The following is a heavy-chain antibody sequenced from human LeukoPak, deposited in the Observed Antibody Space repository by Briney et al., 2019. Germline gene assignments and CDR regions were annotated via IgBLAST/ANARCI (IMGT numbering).Heavy chain of an antibody. CDR3: ARDLSSGYYRYYFDY. CDR1: GGSISSSSYY. V-gene: IGHV4-30-4*08. D-gene: IGHD3-22*01. J-gene: IGHJ4*02. CDR2: IYYSGST. Sequence: SETLSLTCTVSGGSISSSSYYWSWIRQPPGKGLEWIGYIYYSGSTYYNPSLKSRVTISVDTSKNQFSLKLSSVTAADTAVYYCARDLSSGYYRYYFDYWGQGTLVTVSS.